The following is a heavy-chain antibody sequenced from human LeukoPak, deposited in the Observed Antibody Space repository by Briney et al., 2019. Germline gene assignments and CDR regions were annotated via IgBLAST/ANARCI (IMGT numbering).Heavy chain of an antibody. CDR3: AKPSGSSWYVDAFDI. CDR2: VSGSGDKT. CDR1: GFTLSNYA. D-gene: IGHD6-13*01. V-gene: IGHV3-23*01. J-gene: IGHJ3*02. Sequence: PGGSLRLSCADSGFTLSNYAMSRVRPAPGKGLEWVSHVSGSGDKTYYAGSVRGRFTISRDNSKNTLYLQMNSLRAEDTAVYYCAKPSGSSWYVDAFDIWGQGTMVTVSS.